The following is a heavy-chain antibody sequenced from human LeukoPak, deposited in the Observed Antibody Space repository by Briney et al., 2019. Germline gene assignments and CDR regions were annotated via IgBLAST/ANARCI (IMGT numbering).Heavy chain of an antibody. Sequence: SSETLSLTCTVSGGSINFGGYYWSWVRQPPGKGLEWIGYIYDTGSTYYNPSFKTRVTISMDRSKNQFSLKLSSVTAADTAVYYCARRATMGGYFDYWGQGTLVTVSS. CDR3: ARRATMGGYFDY. J-gene: IGHJ4*02. CDR2: IYDTGST. CDR1: GGSINFGGYY. D-gene: IGHD3-10*01. V-gene: IGHV4-30-2*01.